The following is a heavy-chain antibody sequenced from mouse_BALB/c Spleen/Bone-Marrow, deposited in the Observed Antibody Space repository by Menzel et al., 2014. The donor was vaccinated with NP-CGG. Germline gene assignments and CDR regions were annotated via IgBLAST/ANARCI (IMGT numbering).Heavy chain of an antibody. V-gene: IGHV1S16*01. J-gene: IGHJ2*01. Sequence: QVQLQQSGAELVKPGASVKLSCKASGYTFTSYWMYWVKLRPGQGFEWIGEINPSNGGTNYNEKFKRKATLTVDKSSGTAYMQLSSLTSEDSAVYYCTIGGFDYWGQGTTLTVSS. CDR1: GYTFTSYW. CDR2: INPSNGGT. CDR3: TIGGFDY.